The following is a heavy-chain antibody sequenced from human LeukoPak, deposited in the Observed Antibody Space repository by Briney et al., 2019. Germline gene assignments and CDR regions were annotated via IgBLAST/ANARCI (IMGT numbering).Heavy chain of an antibody. J-gene: IGHJ4*02. CDR3: ARVSLLRAWPSLDY. Sequence: GGSLRLSCAASGFTFSSYSMNWVRQAPGKGLEWVSSISSSSSYIYYADSVKGRFNISRDNAKNSLYLQMNSLRAEDTAVYYCARVSLLRAWPSLDYWGQGTLVTVSS. D-gene: IGHD5-12*01. V-gene: IGHV3-21*01. CDR2: ISSSSSYI. CDR1: GFTFSSYS.